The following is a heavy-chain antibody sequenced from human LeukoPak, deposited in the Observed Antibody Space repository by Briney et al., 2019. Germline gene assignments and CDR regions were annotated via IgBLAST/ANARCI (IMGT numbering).Heavy chain of an antibody. V-gene: IGHV4-59*01. CDR2: IYYSGSS. CDR3: ARVQQSQIDYYFDY. J-gene: IGHJ4*02. Sequence: SETLSLTCTVSGGSISSYYWSWIRQPPGKGLEWIGYIYYSGSSNYNPSLKSRVTISIDTSKNQFSLKLSSVTAADTAVYYCARVQQSQIDYYFDYWGQGTLVTVSS. D-gene: IGHD3-9*01. CDR1: GGSISSYY.